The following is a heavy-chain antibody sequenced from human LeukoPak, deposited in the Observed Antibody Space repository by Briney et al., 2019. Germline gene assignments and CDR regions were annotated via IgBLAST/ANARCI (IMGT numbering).Heavy chain of an antibody. Sequence: GGSLRLSCAASGFTFSSYWMHWVRQAPGKGLVWVSRINSDGSSTSYADSVKGRFTISRDNAKNTLYLQMNSLRAEDTAVYYCARGPMEWFGGGSPGPFDYWGQGTLVTVSS. CDR1: GFTFSSYW. D-gene: IGHD3-10*01. V-gene: IGHV3-74*01. J-gene: IGHJ4*02. CDR2: INSDGSST. CDR3: ARGPMEWFGGGSPGPFDY.